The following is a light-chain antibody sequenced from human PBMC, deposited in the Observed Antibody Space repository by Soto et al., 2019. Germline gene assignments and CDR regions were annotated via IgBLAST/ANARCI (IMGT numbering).Light chain of an antibody. CDR1: QTVTSTL. J-gene: IGKJ5*01. CDR3: QQYGDAPIT. CDR2: RAS. V-gene: IGKV3-20*01. Sequence: DIVLTQSPGTLSLFPGERATLSCRASQTVTSTLLAWFQQKPGQAPRLLIYRASSRATGVPDRFSGSGSGTDFTLTISRLEPEDFALYYCQQYGDAPITFGQGTRLE.